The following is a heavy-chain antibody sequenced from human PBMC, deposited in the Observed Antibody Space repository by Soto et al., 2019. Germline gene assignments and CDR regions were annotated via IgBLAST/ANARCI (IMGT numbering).Heavy chain of an antibody. CDR1: GGSISSYY. V-gene: IGHV4-59*01. D-gene: IGHD6-19*01. CDR3: ARLGSPPDY. Sequence: PSETLSLTCTVSGGSISSYYWSWIRQPPGKGLEWIGYIYYSGSTNYNPSLKSRVTISVDTSKNQFSLKLSSVTAADTAMYYCARLGSPPDYWGQGTLVTVSS. CDR2: IYYSGST. J-gene: IGHJ4*02.